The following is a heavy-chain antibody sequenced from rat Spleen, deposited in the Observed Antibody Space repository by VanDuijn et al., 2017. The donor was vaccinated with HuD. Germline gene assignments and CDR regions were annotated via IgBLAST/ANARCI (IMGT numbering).Heavy chain of an antibody. J-gene: IGHJ2*01. CDR2: ILYDDTNI. D-gene: IGHD1-9*01. CDR3: TKTHTMGSRFAY. V-gene: IGHV5-17*01. CDR1: GFNFRDYA. Sequence: EVQLVESGGGLVQPGRSLKFSCVASGFNFRDYAMAWVRQAPKKGLEWVATILYDDTNIYYRDSVKGRFTISRDNTKNTLYLQMNSLRSEDTATYYCTKTHTMGSRFAYWGQGVMVTVSS.